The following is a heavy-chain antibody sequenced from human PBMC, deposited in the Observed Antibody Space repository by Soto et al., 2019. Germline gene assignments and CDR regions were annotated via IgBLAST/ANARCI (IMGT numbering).Heavy chain of an antibody. D-gene: IGHD3-22*01. J-gene: IGHJ5*02. CDR2: IYHCGST. V-gene: IGHV4-38-2*01. CDR1: GYSISSGYY. CDR3: ARVGPWVPYYYDSSPYTFENWFDP. Sequence: PSETLSLTCAVSGYSISSGYYWRWLRQPPGKGLEWIGSIYHCGSTYYNPSLSSRVTLSIDMTNNHVSLILNSVTAADTAVYYCARVGPWVPYYYDSSPYTFENWFDPWGQGTLVPLSS.